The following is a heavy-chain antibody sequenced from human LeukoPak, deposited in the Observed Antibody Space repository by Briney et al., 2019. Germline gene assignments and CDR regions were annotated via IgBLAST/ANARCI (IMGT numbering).Heavy chain of an antibody. D-gene: IGHD2-8*01. CDR2: IWFDKNQ. CDR1: GFILNDYG. CDR3: ARDRHCVNGVCHSPPGMDV. Sequence: GRSLRLSRAASGFILNDYGMHWVRQAPGKGLEWVADIWFDKNQHFADSVKGRFAISRDNSKNTVYLQINGLRAEDTAVYYCARDRHCVNGVCHSPPGMDVWGQGTTVTVSS. J-gene: IGHJ6*02. V-gene: IGHV3-33*01.